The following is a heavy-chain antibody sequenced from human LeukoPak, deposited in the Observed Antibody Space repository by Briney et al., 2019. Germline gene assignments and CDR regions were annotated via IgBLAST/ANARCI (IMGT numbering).Heavy chain of an antibody. CDR2: ISYDGSNK. J-gene: IGHJ4*02. Sequence: PGGSLRLSCAASGFTFSSYAMHWVRQAPGKGLEWVAVISYDGSNKYYADSVKGRFTISRDNSKNTLYLQMNSLRAEDTAVYYCASYSLPGSSIAALYWGQGTLVTVSS. D-gene: IGHD6-6*01. CDR3: ASYSLPGSSIAALY. CDR1: GFTFSSYA. V-gene: IGHV3-30-3*01.